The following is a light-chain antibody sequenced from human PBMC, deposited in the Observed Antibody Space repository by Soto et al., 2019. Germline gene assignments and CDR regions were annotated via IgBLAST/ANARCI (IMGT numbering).Light chain of an antibody. V-gene: IGKV3-20*01. CDR2: GAS. CDR1: EAINNNF. Sequence: EIVLTQSPGALSVAPGETVSLSCRASEAINNNFVAWYQQRPGQVPRLLMYGASIRVSGVPGRISGRRSGTGFILNIARVEPEDSAVYFCQQYHLSPLTFGGGTQV. J-gene: IGKJ4*01. CDR3: QQYHLSPLT.